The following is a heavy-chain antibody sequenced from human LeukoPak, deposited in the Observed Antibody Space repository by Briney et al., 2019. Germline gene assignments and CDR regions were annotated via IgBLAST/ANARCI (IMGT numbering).Heavy chain of an antibody. Sequence: KSSETLSLTCTVSGGSINDYYWYWLRQPPGKGLEWIGFIYYRGTTNNNPSLKSRVTTSIDTSKKQFSLNLSSVTAADTAIYYCAGVFSGRRPFELWGQGILVTVSS. CDR1: GGSINDYY. V-gene: IGHV4-59*03. D-gene: IGHD3-10*01. J-gene: IGHJ4*02. CDR3: AGVFSGRRPFEL. CDR2: IYYRGTT.